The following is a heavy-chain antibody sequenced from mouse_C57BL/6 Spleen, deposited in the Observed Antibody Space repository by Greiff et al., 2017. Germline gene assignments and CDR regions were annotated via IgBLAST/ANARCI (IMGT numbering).Heavy chain of an antibody. D-gene: IGHD1-1*01. CDR1: GYSFTGYY. Sequence: VQLQQSGPELVKPGASVKISCKASGYSFTGYYMNWVKQSPEKSLEWIGEINPSTGGTTYNQKFKAKATLTVDKSSSTAYMQLKSLTSEDSAVYYCARDYYGSSLFAYWGQGTLVTVSA. CDR3: ARDYYGSSLFAY. CDR2: INPSTGGT. J-gene: IGHJ3*01. V-gene: IGHV1-42*01.